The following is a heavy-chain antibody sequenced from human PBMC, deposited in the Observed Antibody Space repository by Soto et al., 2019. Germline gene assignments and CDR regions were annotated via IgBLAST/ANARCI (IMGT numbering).Heavy chain of an antibody. CDR1: GFTFSSYA. D-gene: IGHD3-3*01. Sequence: GGSLRLSCAASGFTFSSYAMHWVRQAPGKGLEWVAVISYDGSNKYYADSVKGRFTISRDNSKNTLYLQMNSLRAEDTAVYYCARSLQDAIFGVVDPYGMDVWGQGTTVTVSS. J-gene: IGHJ6*02. CDR3: ARSLQDAIFGVVDPYGMDV. V-gene: IGHV3-30-3*01. CDR2: ISYDGSNK.